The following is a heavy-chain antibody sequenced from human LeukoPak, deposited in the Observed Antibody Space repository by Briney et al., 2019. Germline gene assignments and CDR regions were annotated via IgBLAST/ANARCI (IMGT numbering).Heavy chain of an antibody. D-gene: IGHD2-2*01. CDR1: GFTFSSYS. J-gene: IGHJ4*02. CDR2: ISSSSSYI. V-gene: IGHV3-21*01. CDR3: ARDPRHCSSTSCYPD. Sequence: GSLRLSCAASGFTFSSYSMNWVRQAPGKGLEWVSSISSSSSYIYYADSVKGRFTISRDNAKNSLYLQMNSLRAEDTAVYYCARDPRHCSSTSCYPDWGQGTLVTVSS.